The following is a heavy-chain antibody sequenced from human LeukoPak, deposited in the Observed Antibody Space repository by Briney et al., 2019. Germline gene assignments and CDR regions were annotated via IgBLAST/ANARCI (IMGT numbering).Heavy chain of an antibody. CDR2: IYTSGST. CDR1: GGSISSGSYY. CDR3: ARLPGITIFGVVSSRPKYYFDY. Sequence: PSETLSLTCTVSGGSISSGSYYWNWIRQPAGKGLEWIGRIYTSGSTNYNPSLKSRITISVDTSKNQFSLRLSSVTAADTAVYYCARLPGITIFGVVSSRPKYYFDYWGQGALVTVSS. J-gene: IGHJ4*02. D-gene: IGHD3-3*01. V-gene: IGHV4-61*02.